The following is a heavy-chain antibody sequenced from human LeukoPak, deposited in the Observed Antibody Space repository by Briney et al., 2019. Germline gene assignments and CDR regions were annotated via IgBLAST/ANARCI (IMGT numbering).Heavy chain of an antibody. CDR1: DGSISSSTYS. Sequence: SSETLSLTCSVSDGSISSSTYSWAWIRQPPGKGLEWIGTIYYSGSAYYSPSLMSRVTMSVDTSKNQFSLKLSSVTAADTAVYYCARDTPNWNYFFDYWGQGTLVTVSS. J-gene: IGHJ4*02. CDR2: IYYSGSA. D-gene: IGHD1-1*01. V-gene: IGHV4-39*07. CDR3: ARDTPNWNYFFDY.